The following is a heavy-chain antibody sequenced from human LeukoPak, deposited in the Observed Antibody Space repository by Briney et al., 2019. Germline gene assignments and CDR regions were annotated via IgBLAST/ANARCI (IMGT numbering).Heavy chain of an antibody. J-gene: IGHJ4*02. Sequence: SETLSLTCTVSGGSISSDYWSWIRQPPGKGLESIGYIYYSGSTNYNPSLKSRVPMSVDTSKNQFSLKVSSVTAADTAVYYCAKLVSSGWYYDYWGQGTLVTVSS. CDR2: IYYSGST. V-gene: IGHV4-59*08. CDR3: AKLVSSGWYYDY. CDR1: GGSISSDY. D-gene: IGHD6-19*01.